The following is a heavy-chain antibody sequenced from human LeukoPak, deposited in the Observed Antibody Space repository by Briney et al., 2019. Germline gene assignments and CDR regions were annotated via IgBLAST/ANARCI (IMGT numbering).Heavy chain of an antibody. CDR2: ISSSSSTI. CDR1: GFTFSSYA. V-gene: IGHV3-48*04. J-gene: IGHJ4*02. D-gene: IGHD1-26*01. Sequence: PEGSLRLSCAASGFTFSSYAMSWVRQAPGKGLEWVSYISSSSSTIYYADSVKGRFTISRDNAKNSLYLQMNSLRAEDTAVFYTAVYYCARGARKWELGSFDYWGQGTLVTVSS. CDR3: AVYYCARGARKWELGSFDY.